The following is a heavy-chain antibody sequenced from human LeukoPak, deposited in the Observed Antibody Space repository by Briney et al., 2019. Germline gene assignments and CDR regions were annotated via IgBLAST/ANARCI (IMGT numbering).Heavy chain of an antibody. J-gene: IGHJ4*02. CDR1: GGSISSYY. Sequence: KPSETLSLTCTVSGGSISSYYWSWIRQPPGKGLEGIGYIYYSGSTNYNPSLKSRVTISVDTSKNQFSLKLSSVTAADTAVYYCARVAYCGGDCYYYYFDYWGQGTLVTVSS. V-gene: IGHV4-59*01. D-gene: IGHD2-21*02. CDR3: ARVAYCGGDCYYYYFDY. CDR2: IYYSGST.